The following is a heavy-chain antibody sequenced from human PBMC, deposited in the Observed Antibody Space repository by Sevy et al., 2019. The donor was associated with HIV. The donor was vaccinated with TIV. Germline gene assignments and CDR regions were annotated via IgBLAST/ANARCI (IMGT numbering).Heavy chain of an antibody. D-gene: IGHD3-10*01. CDR1: GYTFTGYY. J-gene: IGHJ6*02. V-gene: IGHV1-2*02. Sequence: ASVKVSRKASGYTFTGYYMHWVRQAPGQGLEWMGWINPNSGGTNYAQKFQGRVTMTRDTSISTVYMELSRLRSDDTAVYYCARDPPGGGYYYYYGMDVWGQGTTVTVSS. CDR2: INPNSGGT. CDR3: ARDPPGGGYYYYYGMDV.